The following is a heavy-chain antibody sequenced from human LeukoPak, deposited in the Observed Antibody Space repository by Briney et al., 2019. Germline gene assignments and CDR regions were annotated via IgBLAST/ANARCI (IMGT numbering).Heavy chain of an antibody. CDR1: GYTFTSYD. CDR3: ARDPAWASYFDY. Sequence: GASVKVSCKASGYTFTSYDINWVRQAPGQGLEWMGWISTYSGNTNYVQKLQGRVTMTTDTSRSTAYMELRSLRSDDTAVYYCARDPAWASYFDYWGQGTLVTVSS. CDR2: ISTYSGNT. J-gene: IGHJ4*02. D-gene: IGHD1-26*01. V-gene: IGHV1-18*01.